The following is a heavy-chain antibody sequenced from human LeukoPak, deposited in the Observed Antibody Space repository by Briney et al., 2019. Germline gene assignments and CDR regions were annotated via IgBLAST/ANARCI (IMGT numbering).Heavy chain of an antibody. D-gene: IGHD2-2*01. J-gene: IGHJ5*02. Sequence: SETLSLTCAVYGGSFSGYYWSWIRQPPGKGLEWIGEINHSGSTNHNPSLKSRVTISVHKPKNQFSLKLSSVTAADTAVYYCARGLARWYQLLLDINNWFVRWGQATLVSDSS. CDR3: ARGLARWYQLLLDINNWFVR. CDR1: GGSFSGYY. CDR2: INHSGST. V-gene: IGHV4-34*01.